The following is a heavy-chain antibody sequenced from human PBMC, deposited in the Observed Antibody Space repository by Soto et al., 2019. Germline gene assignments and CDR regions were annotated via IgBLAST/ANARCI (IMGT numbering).Heavy chain of an antibody. D-gene: IGHD6-6*01. Sequence: GESLKISCKGSGYSFTSYWISWVRQMPGKGLEWMGRIDPSDSYTNYSPSFQGHVTISADKSISTAYLQWSSLKASDTAMYYCASTTGIAACPDVWGQGTTVTVSS. CDR2: IDPSDSYT. V-gene: IGHV5-10-1*01. J-gene: IGHJ6*02. CDR1: GYSFTSYW. CDR3: ASTTGIAACPDV.